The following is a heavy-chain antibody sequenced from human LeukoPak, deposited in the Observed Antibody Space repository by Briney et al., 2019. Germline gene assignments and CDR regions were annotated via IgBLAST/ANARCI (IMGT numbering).Heavy chain of an antibody. J-gene: IGHJ2*01. V-gene: IGHV4-31*03. D-gene: IGHD3-10*01. Sequence: SETLSLTCTVSGGSISDAAYYWSWIRQHPGEGLEWIGYIYYSGSTSYNPSLKSRVTISVDTSKNQFSLKLTSVTAADTAVYYCARAVTMARYFDLWGRGTLVTVSS. CDR1: GGSISDAAYY. CDR3: ARAVTMARYFDL. CDR2: IYYSGST.